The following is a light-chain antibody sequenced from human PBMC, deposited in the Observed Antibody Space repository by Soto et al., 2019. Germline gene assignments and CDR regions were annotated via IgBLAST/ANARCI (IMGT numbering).Light chain of an antibody. CDR3: QHRSTWPRA. V-gene: IGKV3-11*01. CDR1: QSVGIY. J-gene: IGKJ5*01. CDR2: DAS. Sequence: EIVLTQSPATLSLSPGERATLSCRASQSVGIYLGWYQQRPGQAPRLLIYDASKRAAGIPARFSXXXXXXDXXLTINSLEPEDFAVYYCQHRSTWPRAFGQGTRLEIK.